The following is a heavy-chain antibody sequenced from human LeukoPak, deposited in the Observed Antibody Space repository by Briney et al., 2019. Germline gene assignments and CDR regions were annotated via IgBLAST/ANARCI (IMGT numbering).Heavy chain of an antibody. CDR1: GLTFSSYA. CDR2: ISYDGSNK. D-gene: IGHD4-23*01. V-gene: IGHV3-30-3*01. J-gene: IGHJ4*02. CDR3: ARSGMTTVVNRVFDY. Sequence: PGRSLRLSCAASGLTFSSYAMHWVRQAPGKGLEWVAVISYDGSNKYYADSVKGRFTISRDNSKNTLYLQMNSLRAEDTAVYYCARSGMTTVVNRVFDYWGQGTLVTVSS.